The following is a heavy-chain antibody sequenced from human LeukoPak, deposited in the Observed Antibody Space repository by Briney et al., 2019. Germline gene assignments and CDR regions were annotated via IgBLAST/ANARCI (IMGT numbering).Heavy chain of an antibody. CDR1: GYTFTDYA. V-gene: IGHV1-2*06. D-gene: IGHD3-3*01. Sequence: ASVKVSCKASGYTFTDYAMHWVRQAPGQGLEWMGRINPNSGGTNYAQKFQGRVTVTRDTSISTAYMELSRLRSDDTAVYYCARSLEWLYDAFDIWGQGTMVTVSS. J-gene: IGHJ3*02. CDR2: INPNSGGT. CDR3: ARSLEWLYDAFDI.